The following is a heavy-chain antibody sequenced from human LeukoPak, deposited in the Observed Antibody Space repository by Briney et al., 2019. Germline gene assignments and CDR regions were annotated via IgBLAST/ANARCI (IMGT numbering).Heavy chain of an antibody. CDR1: GYTFTSYD. CDR3: KTGGTHWFDP. CDR2: MNPNSGNT. V-gene: IGHV1-8*03. Sequence: ASVKVSCKASGYTFTSYDINWVRQATGQGLGWMGWMNPNSGNTGYAQKFQGRVTITRNTSISTAYMELSSLRSEDTAVYYCKTGGTHWFDPWGQGTLVTVSS. D-gene: IGHD7-27*01. J-gene: IGHJ5*02.